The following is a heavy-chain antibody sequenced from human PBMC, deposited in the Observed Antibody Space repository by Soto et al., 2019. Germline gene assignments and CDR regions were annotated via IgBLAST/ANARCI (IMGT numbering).Heavy chain of an antibody. CDR3: ERGVGFGEFFYYYMDV. J-gene: IGHJ6*03. CDR2: INHSGST. V-gene: IGHV4-34*01. Sequence: SETLSLTCAVYGGSFSGYYWSWIRQPPGKGLEWIGEINHSGSTNYNPSLKSRVTISVDTSKNQFSLKLSSVTAADTAVYYCERGVGFGEFFYYYMDVWGKGTTVNVSS. CDR1: GGSFSGYY. D-gene: IGHD3-10*01.